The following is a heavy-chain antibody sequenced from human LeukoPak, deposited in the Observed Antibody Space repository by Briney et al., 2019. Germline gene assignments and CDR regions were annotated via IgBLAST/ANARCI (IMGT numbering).Heavy chain of an antibody. Sequence: PGGSLRLSCVASGFPFRSYAMTWVRQTPGKGLESVSVITDDKDTYYADSVKGRLTITRDNSQSTDFLQMNSLRVEDTAVYYCAKVDYWSPENYFDSRGQGTLVTVSS. D-gene: IGHD1-1*01. V-gene: IGHV3-23*03. J-gene: IGHJ4*02. CDR3: AKVDYWSPENYFDS. CDR1: GFPFRSYA. CDR2: ITDDKDT.